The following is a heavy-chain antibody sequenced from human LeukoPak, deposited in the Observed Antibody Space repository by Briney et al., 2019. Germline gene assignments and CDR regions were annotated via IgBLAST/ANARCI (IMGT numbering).Heavy chain of an antibody. D-gene: IGHD5-24*01. CDR3: ARDFSLQLFDY. J-gene: IGHJ4*02. V-gene: IGHV3-33*01. CDR2: IWSDGSYK. CDR1: GFTFSSYG. Sequence: GGSLRLSCAASGFTFSSYGFHWVRQAPGKGLEWVAVIWSDGSYKYYADSVKGRFTISRDDSKNTLYLQMNSLRAEDTAVYYCARDFSLQLFDYWGQGTLVTVFS.